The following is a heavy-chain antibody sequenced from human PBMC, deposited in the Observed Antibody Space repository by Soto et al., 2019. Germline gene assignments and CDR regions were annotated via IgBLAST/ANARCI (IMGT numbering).Heavy chain of an antibody. Sequence: GSLRPSCVGSGLMFIKYGIHWVRPAPGKGLEWVALISFDGKNQDYEESVKGRFTVSRDNSRNTVYLQMNSLRHEDTGTYFCAKLADSFFGMDVWGLGTTVTVSS. CDR2: ISFDGKNQ. D-gene: IGHD6-19*01. CDR1: GLMFIKYG. CDR3: AKLADSFFGMDV. J-gene: IGHJ6*02. V-gene: IGHV3-30*18.